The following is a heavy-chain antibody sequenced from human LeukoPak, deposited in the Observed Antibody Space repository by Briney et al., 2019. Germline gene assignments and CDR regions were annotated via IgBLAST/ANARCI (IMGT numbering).Heavy chain of an antibody. D-gene: IGHD2-2*01. V-gene: IGHV3-23*01. CDR3: ARGRCSSTSCPDDYYYYMDV. Sequence: GGSLRLSCAASGFTFSSYAMSWVRQAPGKGLEWVSAISGSGGSTYYADSVKGRFTISRDNSKNTLYLQMNSLRAEDTAVYYCARGRCSSTSCPDDYYYYMDVWGKGTMVTISS. CDR1: GFTFSSYA. CDR2: ISGSGGST. J-gene: IGHJ6*03.